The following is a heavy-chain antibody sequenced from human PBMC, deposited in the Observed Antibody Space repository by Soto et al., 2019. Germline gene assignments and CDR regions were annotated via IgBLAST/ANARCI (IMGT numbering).Heavy chain of an antibody. CDR1: GYTFTSYA. CDR3: ARVLGDNLLTGYSEVDTALGVFEL. CDR2: INAGNGNT. Sequence: GASVKVSCKASGYTFTSYAMHWVRQTPGQRLEWMGWINAGNGNTKYSQKFQGRVTITRDTSASTAYMELSSLRSEDTAVYFCARVLGDNLLTGYSEVDTALGVFELWGRGTLVTVSS. V-gene: IGHV1-3*01. J-gene: IGHJ4*02. D-gene: IGHD3-9*01.